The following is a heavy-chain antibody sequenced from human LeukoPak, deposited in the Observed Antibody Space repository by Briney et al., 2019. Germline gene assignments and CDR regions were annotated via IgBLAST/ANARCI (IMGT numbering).Heavy chain of an antibody. Sequence: SETLSLTCAVYGGSFSGYYWSWIRQPPGKGLEWIGEINHSGSTNYNPPLKSRVTISVDTSKNQFSLKLSSVTAADTAVYYCARGYNRGYSYGSWGQGTLVTVSS. D-gene: IGHD5-18*01. CDR1: GGSFSGYY. CDR3: ARGYNRGYSYGS. J-gene: IGHJ4*02. CDR2: INHSGST. V-gene: IGHV4-34*01.